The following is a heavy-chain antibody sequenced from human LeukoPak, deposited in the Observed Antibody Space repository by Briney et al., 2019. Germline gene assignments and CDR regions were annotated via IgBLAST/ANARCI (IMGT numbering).Heavy chain of an antibody. J-gene: IGHJ4*02. D-gene: IGHD3-10*01. Sequence: GGSLRLSCAASGFTFSSYAMHWVRQAPGKGLEWVTFISDDGSSKSYADSVKGRFTISRDNSKNTLYLQMNSLRVEDAAVYYCAREYYDSGSYSGNFDYWGQGTLVTVSS. CDR2: ISDDGSSK. CDR3: AREYYDSGSYSGNFDY. CDR1: GFTFSSYA. V-gene: IGHV3-30-3*01.